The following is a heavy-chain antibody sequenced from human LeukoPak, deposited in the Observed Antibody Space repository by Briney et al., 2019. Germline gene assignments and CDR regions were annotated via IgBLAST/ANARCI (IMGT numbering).Heavy chain of an antibody. Sequence: GGSLRLSCAASGFTFSTYVMHWVRQAPGKGLEWVANIKQDGSEKYYVDSVKGRFTISRDNAKNSLYLQMNSLRAEDAALYYCAKGKVPDSYYYGMDVWGQGTTVTVSS. CDR3: AKGKVPDSYYYGMDV. CDR2: IKQDGSEK. V-gene: IGHV3-7*03. J-gene: IGHJ6*02. CDR1: GFTFSTYV.